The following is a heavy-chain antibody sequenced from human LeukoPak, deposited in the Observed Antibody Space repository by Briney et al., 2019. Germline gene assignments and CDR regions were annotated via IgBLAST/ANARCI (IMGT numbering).Heavy chain of an antibody. J-gene: IGHJ4*02. Sequence: GGSLRLSCAASGFTFYDYAMHWVRQAPGKGLEWVSGISGSGGGAYYADYVKDRFTSSRHNYKNTLYLQMHSVRAEATVVYYCAKDRRGYDYYGQLQFASWRQGTLVTVPS. V-gene: IGHV3-23*01. D-gene: IGHD5-12*01. CDR2: ISGSGGGA. CDR3: AKDRRGYDYYGQLQFAS. CDR1: GFTFYDYA.